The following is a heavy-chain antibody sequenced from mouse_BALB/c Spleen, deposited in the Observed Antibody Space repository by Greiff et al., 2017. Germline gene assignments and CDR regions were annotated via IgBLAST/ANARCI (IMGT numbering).Heavy chain of an antibody. Sequence: EVQLQQSGPELVKPGASVKISCKASGYSFTGYYMHWVKQSPENSLAWIGEINPRTGGTSYNQKFKGKATLTVDKSSSTAYMQLKSLTSEESAVYYCTRSYYGNGLAYWGQGTLVTVSA. V-gene: IGHV1-42*01. CDR3: TRSYYGNGLAY. CDR1: GYSFTGYY. D-gene: IGHD2-10*01. CDR2: INPRTGGT. J-gene: IGHJ3*01.